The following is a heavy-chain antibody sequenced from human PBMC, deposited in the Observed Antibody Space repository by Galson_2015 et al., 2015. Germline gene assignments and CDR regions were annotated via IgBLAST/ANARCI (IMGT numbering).Heavy chain of an antibody. CDR3: ARLRVTGTGTWGFDT. CDR2: IDENARTT. D-gene: IGHD1-20*01. J-gene: IGHJ3*02. V-gene: IGHV3-74*03. Sequence: SLRLSCAASGFTFSMFWIHWVRQGPGKGLVWVSRIDENARTTTYADSVKGRFTISRDNAKNTVYLQMNSLRVEDTAVYYCARLRVTGTGTWGFDTWGRGTMVTVSS. CDR1: GFTFSMFW.